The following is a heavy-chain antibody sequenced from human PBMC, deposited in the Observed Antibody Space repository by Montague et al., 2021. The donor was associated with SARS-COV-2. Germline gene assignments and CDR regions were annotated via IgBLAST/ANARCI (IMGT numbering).Heavy chain of an antibody. CDR2: IYYSGTT. Sequence: SETLSLTCSVSSGSIISSGYYWGWIRQPPGKELEWIGNIYYSGTTYNSPSLQSRGTISVDTSKNHLSLRLSSVTAADTAVYFCARGMIRGVTTPFDYWGQGSQVTVSS. CDR1: SGSIISSGYY. D-gene: IGHD3-10*01. J-gene: IGHJ4*02. CDR3: ARGMIRGVTTPFDY. V-gene: IGHV4-39*02.